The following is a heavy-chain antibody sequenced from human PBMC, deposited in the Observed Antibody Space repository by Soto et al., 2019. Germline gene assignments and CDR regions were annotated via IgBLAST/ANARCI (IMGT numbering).Heavy chain of an antibody. CDR2: INHSGST. J-gene: IGHJ4*02. CDR3: ARGWGALFDY. D-gene: IGHD7-27*01. V-gene: IGHV4-34*01. Sequence: QVQLQQWGAGLLKPSETLSLTCAVYGGSFSGYYWSWIRQPPGKGLEWIGEINHSGSTNYNPSLKXRVTISVDTSKNQFSLKLSSVTAAHTAVYYCARGWGALFDYWGQGALVTVSS. CDR1: GGSFSGYY.